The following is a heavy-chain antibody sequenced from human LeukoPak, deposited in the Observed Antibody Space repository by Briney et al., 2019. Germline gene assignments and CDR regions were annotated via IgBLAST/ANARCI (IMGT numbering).Heavy chain of an antibody. CDR1: GFTFSSYE. CDR3: AKAHSSSWYGGDY. Sequence: GGSLRLSCAASGFTFSSYEMNWVRQAPGKGLEWVSYISSSAGTTYYADSVKGRFTISRDNAKNSLYLQMNSLRAEDAAVYYCAKAHSSSWYGGDYWGQGTLVTVSS. V-gene: IGHV3-48*03. CDR2: ISSSAGTT. D-gene: IGHD6-13*01. J-gene: IGHJ4*02.